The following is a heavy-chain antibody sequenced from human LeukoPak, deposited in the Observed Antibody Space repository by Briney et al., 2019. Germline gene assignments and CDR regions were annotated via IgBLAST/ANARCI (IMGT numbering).Heavy chain of an antibody. D-gene: IGHD6-6*01. Sequence: SETLSLTCSVSGDSISSRTYYWTWIRQHPEKGLEWIGYIWNSGSTNYNPALKSRVTISVDTSKNQYSLKLTSVTAADTAIYYCARDVSSMFPNWFDPWGQRILVIVSS. CDR3: ARDVSSMFPNWFDP. J-gene: IGHJ5*02. CDR1: GDSISSRTYY. CDR2: IWNSGST. V-gene: IGHV4-31*03.